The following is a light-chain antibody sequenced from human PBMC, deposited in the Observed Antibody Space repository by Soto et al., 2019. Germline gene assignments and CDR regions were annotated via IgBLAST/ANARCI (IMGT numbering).Light chain of an antibody. CDR3: SSFTSSSTWV. CDR1: NSDIGGYKY. V-gene: IGLV2-14*03. Sequence: QSALTQPASVSGSPGQSITISCTGTNSDIGGYKYVSWYQQHPGKAPKLIIYEVSNRPSGTSNRFSGSKPGSTASLTISGLQAEDEADYYCSSFTSSSTWVFGGGTKLTVL. J-gene: IGLJ3*02. CDR2: EVS.